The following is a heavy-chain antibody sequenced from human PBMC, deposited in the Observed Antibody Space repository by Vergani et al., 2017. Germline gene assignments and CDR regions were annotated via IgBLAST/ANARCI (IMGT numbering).Heavy chain of an antibody. CDR1: GGSFTSYH. CDR2: IDHTGRP. CDR3: ARVNTETNGHLYYYYYMDV. D-gene: IGHD4-11*01. Sequence: QVQLQQWGGGLLKPSETLSLTCVVNGGSFTSYHWTWIRQSPGEGLEWVGDIDHTGRPDYNPSLTSRLTMSVVKSRNQFSLTLNSVTATDTAIYFCARVNTETNGHLYYYYYMDVWGQGTAVTVS. J-gene: IGHJ6*03. V-gene: IGHV4-34*01.